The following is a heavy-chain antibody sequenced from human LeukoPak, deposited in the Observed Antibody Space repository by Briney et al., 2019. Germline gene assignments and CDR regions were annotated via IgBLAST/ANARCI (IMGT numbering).Heavy chain of an antibody. V-gene: IGHV3-30*18. J-gene: IGHJ4*02. CDR1: GFTFSSYG. CDR3: AKDEGYDVVVAATPLDY. Sequence: HAGGSLRLSCAASGFTFSSYGMHWVRQAPGKGLEWVAVISYDGSNKYYADSVKGRFTISRDNSKNTLYLQMNSLRAEDTAVYYCAKDEGYDVVVAATPLDYWGQGTLVTVSS. CDR2: ISYDGSNK. D-gene: IGHD2-15*01.